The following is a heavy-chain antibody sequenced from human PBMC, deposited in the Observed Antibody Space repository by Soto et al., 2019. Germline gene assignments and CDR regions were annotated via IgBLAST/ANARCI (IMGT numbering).Heavy chain of an antibody. D-gene: IGHD5-18*01. CDR1: GYTFTSYG. CDR2: ISAYNGNT. J-gene: IGHJ4*02. CDR3: ARDPAINVNTAQEFDY. Sequence: QVQLVQSGAEVKKPGASVKVSCKVSGYTFTSYGISWVRQAPEQGLEWMGWISAYNGNTNYAQRLQGRVTLTTDTSTSTAYRELRSLRSDDTAVYFCARDPAINVNTAQEFDYWGQGTLVTVSS. V-gene: IGHV1-18*01.